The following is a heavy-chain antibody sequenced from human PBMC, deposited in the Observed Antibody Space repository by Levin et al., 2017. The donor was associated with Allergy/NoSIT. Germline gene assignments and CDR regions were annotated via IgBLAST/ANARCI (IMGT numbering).Heavy chain of an antibody. D-gene: IGHD6-19*01. CDR2: IYWDDDK. Sequence: SGPTLVKPTQTLTLTCTFSGFSLSTSGVGVGWIRQPPGKALEWLALIYWDDDKRYSPSLKSRLTITKDTSKNQVVLTMTNMDPVDTATYYCAHTSSGWYGFDAFDIWGQGTMVTVSS. CDR1: GFSLSTSGVG. CDR3: AHTSSGWYGFDAFDI. V-gene: IGHV2-5*02. J-gene: IGHJ3*02.